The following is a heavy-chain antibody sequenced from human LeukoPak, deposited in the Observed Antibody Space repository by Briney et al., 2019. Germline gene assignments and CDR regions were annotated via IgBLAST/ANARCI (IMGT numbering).Heavy chain of an antibody. CDR1: GFTFNSYA. CDR2: ISGSGGST. J-gene: IGHJ6*02. D-gene: IGHD4-17*01. V-gene: IGHV3-23*01. CDR3: AKMTTVPYYGLDV. Sequence: PGGSLRLSCAAAGFTFNSYAMNWVRQAPGKGLEWVSAISGSGGSTYYTDSVKGRFTISKDNSKNTLYLQMNSLRAEDTAVYYCAKMTTVPYYGLDVWGQGTTVTVSS.